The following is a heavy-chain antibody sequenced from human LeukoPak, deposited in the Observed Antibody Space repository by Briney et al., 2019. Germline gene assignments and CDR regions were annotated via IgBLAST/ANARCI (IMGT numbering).Heavy chain of an antibody. Sequence: GGSLRLSYAASGFTFSSYAMSWVRQAPGKGLEWVSAISGSGGSTYYADSVKGRFTTSRDNSKNTLYLQMNSLRAEDTAVYYCARDLGSGLDYWGQGTLVTVSS. J-gene: IGHJ4*02. D-gene: IGHD1-26*01. V-gene: IGHV3-23*01. CDR1: GFTFSSYA. CDR2: ISGSGGST. CDR3: ARDLGSGLDY.